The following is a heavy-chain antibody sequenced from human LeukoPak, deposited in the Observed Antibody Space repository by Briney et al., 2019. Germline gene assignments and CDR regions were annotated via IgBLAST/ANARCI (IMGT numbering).Heavy chain of an antibody. CDR3: ARVSSLVVAGFFDY. Sequence: PGGSLRLSCAASGVTFSSYLMNWVRQAPGKGLEWVANIKQDGSEKDYVDSVKGRFTISRDSAKNSLYLQMNSLRAEDTAVYYCARVSSLVVAGFFDYWGQGILVTVSS. CDR1: GVTFSSYL. D-gene: IGHD6-19*01. CDR2: IKQDGSEK. J-gene: IGHJ4*02. V-gene: IGHV3-7*01.